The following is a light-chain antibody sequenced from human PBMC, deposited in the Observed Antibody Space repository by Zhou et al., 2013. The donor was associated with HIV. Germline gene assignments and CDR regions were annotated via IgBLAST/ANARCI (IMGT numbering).Light chain of an antibody. Sequence: EVVLTQSPVTLSLSPGERATLSCRASESISSSFLAWYQQKPGQPPRLLIYGASNRATSIPDRFSGSGSGTDFTLTVSRLEPDDFAVYYCQYYGNSPPVTFGPGTKVDFK. CDR2: GAS. CDR1: ESISSSF. CDR3: QYYGNSPPVT. J-gene: IGKJ3*01. V-gene: IGKV3-20*01.